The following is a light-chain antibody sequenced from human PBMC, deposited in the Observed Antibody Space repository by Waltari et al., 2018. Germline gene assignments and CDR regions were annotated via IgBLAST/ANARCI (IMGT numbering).Light chain of an antibody. CDR3: AAWDDSLNAYV. CDR1: TSNLGSNT. V-gene: IGLV1-44*01. J-gene: IGLJ1*01. Sequence: QSVLIQPPSASGTPGQRVPISCSGSTSNLGSNTVHWYQQLPGTAPKLLISTDNQRPSGVPDRFSDSKSGTSASLSISGLQSEDEADYSCAAWDDSLNAYVFGTGTKVTVL. CDR2: TDN.